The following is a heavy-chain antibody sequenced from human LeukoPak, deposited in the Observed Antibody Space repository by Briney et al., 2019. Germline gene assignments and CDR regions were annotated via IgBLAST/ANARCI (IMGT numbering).Heavy chain of an antibody. CDR2: IYYDGSNQ. CDR1: GFTFRNAG. V-gene: IGHV3-33*01. J-gene: IGHJ4*02. CDR3: ARDRSLHYFDY. D-gene: IGHD5/OR15-5a*01. Sequence: PGGSLRLSCAVSGFTFRNAGMHWVRQAPGKGLEWVAIIYYDGSNQFYAGSVKGRFTVSRDNSKNTLFLRMNSLRAEDTAVYYCARDRSLHYFDYWGQGTLVTVSS.